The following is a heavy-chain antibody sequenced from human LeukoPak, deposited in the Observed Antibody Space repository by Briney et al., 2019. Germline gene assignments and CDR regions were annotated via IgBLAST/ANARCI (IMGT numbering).Heavy chain of an antibody. D-gene: IGHD3-3*01. CDR2: IYHSGST. Sequence: SETLSLTCTVSGGSISSGGYYWSWIRQPPGKGLEWIGYIYHSGSTYYNPSLKSRVTISVDRSKNQFSLKLSSVTAADTAVYYCARNYDLPEGYWGQRTLVTVSS. J-gene: IGHJ4*02. CDR3: ARNYDLPEGY. CDR1: GGSISSGGYY. V-gene: IGHV4-30-2*01.